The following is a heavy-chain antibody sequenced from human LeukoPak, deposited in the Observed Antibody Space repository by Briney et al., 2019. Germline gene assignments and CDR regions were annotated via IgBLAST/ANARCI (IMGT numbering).Heavy chain of an antibody. J-gene: IGHJ4*02. D-gene: IGHD3-10*01. CDR3: ARDLFEWGVAGGHDF. CDR1: GYTFISYG. Sequence: EASVKLSCKASGYTFISYGTSWVRHAPGQGLEWMGWISAKNGNANYAQNLQGRVTMTRDTSTSTAYMELRSLTSDDTAVYYCARDLFEWGVAGGHDFWGQGTLVTVSS. V-gene: IGHV1-18*01. CDR2: ISAKNGNA.